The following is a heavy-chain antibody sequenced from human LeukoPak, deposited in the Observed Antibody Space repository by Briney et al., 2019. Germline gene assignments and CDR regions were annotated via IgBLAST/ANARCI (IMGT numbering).Heavy chain of an antibody. V-gene: IGHV1-2*02. CDR2: VNPNSGGT. CDR1: GYTFTGYY. Sequence: GASVKVSCKASGYTFTGYYMHWVRQAPGQGLEWMGWVNPNSGGTNHAQKFQGRVTMTTDTSTSTAYMELRSLRSDDTAVYYCARNPQITVTEYYFDYWGQGTLVTVSS. CDR3: ARNPQITVTEYYFDY. D-gene: IGHD4-17*01. J-gene: IGHJ4*02.